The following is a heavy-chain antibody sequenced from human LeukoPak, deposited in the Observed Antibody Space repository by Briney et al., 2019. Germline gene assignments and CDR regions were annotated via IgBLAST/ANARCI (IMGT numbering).Heavy chain of an antibody. CDR3: ARATVLWWEGRLEEGSFAY. Sequence: GSLRLSCAASGFTFSSYSMNWVRQAPGKGLEWVSSISSSSSYIYYADSVKGRFTISRDNAKNSLYLQMNSLRAEDTAVYYCARATVLWWEGRLEEGSFAYWGQGTLVTVSS. CDR2: ISSSSSYI. V-gene: IGHV3-21*01. J-gene: IGHJ4*02. D-gene: IGHD2-21*01. CDR1: GFTFSSYS.